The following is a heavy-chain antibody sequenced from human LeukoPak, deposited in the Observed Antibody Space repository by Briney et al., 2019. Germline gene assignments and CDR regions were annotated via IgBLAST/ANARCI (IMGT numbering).Heavy chain of an antibody. D-gene: IGHD3-16*01. CDR2: IKQDGSEK. J-gene: IGHJ4*02. CDR3: ARDMTLGLFDY. Sequence: GGALRLSCAASGFTFSSDWMSWVRQAPGKGLEWVANIKQDGSEKYYVDSVKGRFTISRDNAKNSLYLQMNSLRAEDTAVYYCARDMTLGLFDYWGQGTLVTVSS. V-gene: IGHV3-7*01. CDR1: GFTFSSDW.